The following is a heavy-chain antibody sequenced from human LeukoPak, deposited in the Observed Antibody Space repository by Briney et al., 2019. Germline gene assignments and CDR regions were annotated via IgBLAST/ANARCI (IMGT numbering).Heavy chain of an antibody. CDR3: ARDGGDSYGGYYYYYMDV. CDR2: VYYSGST. D-gene: IGHD5-18*01. V-gene: IGHV4-59*01. J-gene: IGHJ6*03. Sequence: SETLSLTCTVSGGSISTYYWSWIRQPPGKGLEWIGYVYYSGSTNYNPSLKSRITISVDTSKNRFSLKLSSVTAADTAVYYCARDGGDSYGGYYYYYMDVWGKGTTVTVSS. CDR1: GGSISTYY.